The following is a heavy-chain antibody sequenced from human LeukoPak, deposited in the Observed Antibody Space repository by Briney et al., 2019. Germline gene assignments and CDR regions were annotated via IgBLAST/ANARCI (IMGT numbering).Heavy chain of an antibody. V-gene: IGHV4-4*07. J-gene: IGHJ4*02. Sequence: SETLSHTCTVSGGSTTDYFWSWLRQPAGKGLEWIGRIYNSGSTNYNASLKSRVTMSVDTSKNQFSLKLNSVTAADTAVYYCAREVSARDGSLGRPFDYWGQGTLVTVSS. CDR1: GGSTTDYF. CDR2: IYNSGST. CDR3: AREVSARDGSLGRPFDY. D-gene: IGHD5-24*01.